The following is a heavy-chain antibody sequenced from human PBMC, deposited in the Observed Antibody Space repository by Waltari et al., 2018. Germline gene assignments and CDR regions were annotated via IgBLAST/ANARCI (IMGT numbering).Heavy chain of an antibody. CDR2: VQDSGST. D-gene: IGHD6-19*01. CDR3: ARGFAGWPFDY. Sequence: QVQLKESGPGLVKPSETLSLACDVSGGSFSSNDWWSLVRQPPGKGLEWIGEVQDSGSTNYNPSLNRRIVMSVDTSKNRISLTMKSVTAADTAVYYCARGFAGWPFDYWGPGTLVIVAS. V-gene: IGHV4-4*02. J-gene: IGHJ4*02. CDR1: GGSFSSNDW.